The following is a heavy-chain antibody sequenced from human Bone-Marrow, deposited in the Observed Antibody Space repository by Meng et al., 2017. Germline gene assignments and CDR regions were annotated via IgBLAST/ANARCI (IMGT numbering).Heavy chain of an antibody. CDR1: GFTFSSYS. CDR3: AKPIASSWYSWGYYYGMDV. Sequence: GESLKISCAASGFTFSSYSMNWVRQAPGKGLEWVSPISSSSSYIYYADSVKGRFTISRDNAKNSLYLQMNNLRAEDTAVYYCAKPIASSWYSWGYYYGMDVWGQGTTVTVSS. J-gene: IGHJ6*02. V-gene: IGHV3-21*01. D-gene: IGHD6-13*01. CDR2: ISSSSSYI.